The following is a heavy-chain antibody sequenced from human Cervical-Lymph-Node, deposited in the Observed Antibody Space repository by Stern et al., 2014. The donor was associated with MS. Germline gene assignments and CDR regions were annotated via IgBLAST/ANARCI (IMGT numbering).Heavy chain of an antibody. V-gene: IGHV4-31*03. D-gene: IGHD3-16*01. Sequence: QVQLVESGPGLVKPSQTLSLTCTVSGGSISSTGYYWSWIRQHPGKGLEWLGYIHYSRSTYYKPSLKSRGTISVDTSKNQFSLKLSSVTAADTALYYCARSDRLWGSFDYWGQGSLVTVSS. J-gene: IGHJ4*02. CDR1: GGSISSTGYY. CDR2: IHYSRST. CDR3: ARSDRLWGSFDY.